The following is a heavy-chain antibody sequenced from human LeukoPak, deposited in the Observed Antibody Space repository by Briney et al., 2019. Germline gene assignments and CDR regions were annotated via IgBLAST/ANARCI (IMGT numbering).Heavy chain of an antibody. D-gene: IGHD4-17*01. V-gene: IGHV3-30*18. Sequence: PGGSLRLSCAASGFTFSAYGIHWVRQAPGKGLEWVAVISYDRDNKYYADSVKGRFTISRDNFKNTLDLQMSSLRSEDTAVYYCVKDLGDYGDYVAFDIWGQGTMVTVSS. CDR3: VKDLGDYGDYVAFDI. CDR2: ISYDRDNK. J-gene: IGHJ3*02. CDR1: GFTFSAYG.